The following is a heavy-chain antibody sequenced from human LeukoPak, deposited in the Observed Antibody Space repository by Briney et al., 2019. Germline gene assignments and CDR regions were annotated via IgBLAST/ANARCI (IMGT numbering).Heavy chain of an antibody. CDR2: ISAYNGNT. Sequence: ASVKVSCKASGYTFTSYGISWVRQAPGQGLEWMGWISAYNGNTNYAQKLQGRVTMTTDTSTSTAYMELRSLRSDDTAVYYCARGRGDIVVAIGATPIAFDIWGQGTMVTVSS. CDR1: GYTFTSYG. V-gene: IGHV1-18*01. J-gene: IGHJ3*02. D-gene: IGHD2-15*01. CDR3: ARGRGDIVVAIGATPIAFDI.